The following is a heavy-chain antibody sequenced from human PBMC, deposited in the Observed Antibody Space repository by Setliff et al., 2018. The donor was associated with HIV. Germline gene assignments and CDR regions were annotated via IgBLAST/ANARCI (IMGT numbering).Heavy chain of an antibody. CDR3: ASGVLVVSAIFPASIAFDI. Sequence: GGSLRLSCAASGFIFSSFAMHWVRQAPGKGLEWVVVISFDGSNKYYADSVKGRFTVSRDNSKNTLYLQMNSLRAEDSAVYYCASGVLVVSAIFPASIAFDIWGQGTMVTVSS. D-gene: IGHD2-8*02. V-gene: IGHV3-30-3*01. CDR2: ISFDGSNK. J-gene: IGHJ3*02. CDR1: GFIFSSFA.